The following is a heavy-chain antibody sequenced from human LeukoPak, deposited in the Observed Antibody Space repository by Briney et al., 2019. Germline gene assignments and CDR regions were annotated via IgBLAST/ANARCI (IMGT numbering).Heavy chain of an antibody. CDR1: GFTFSSYA. CDR2: ISSSSDYI. V-gene: IGHV3-21*01. CDR3: ASPGVLCSGGSCFDY. Sequence: PGGSLRLSCAASGFTFSSYAMSWVRQAPGKGLEWVSSISSSSDYINYADSLRGRFTISRDNARNSVYLQMNSLRAEDTAVYYCASPGVLCSGGSCFDYWGQGTLVTVSS. J-gene: IGHJ4*02. D-gene: IGHD2-15*01.